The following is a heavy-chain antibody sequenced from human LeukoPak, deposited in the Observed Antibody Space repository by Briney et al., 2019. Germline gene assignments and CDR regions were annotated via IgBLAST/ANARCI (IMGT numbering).Heavy chain of an antibody. CDR3: ASYIGLQWFGELLTGRWFDP. CDR2: IHDSGST. V-gene: IGHV4-30-2*03. CDR1: GDSISSGGYS. D-gene: IGHD3-10*01. Sequence: SETLSLTCVVSGDSISSGGYSWSWIRQTPGKGLEWIAYIHDSGSTYNNPSLKSRVTISVDTSKNQFSLKLSSVTAADTAVYYCASYIGLQWFGELLTGRWFDPWGQGTLVTVSS. J-gene: IGHJ5*02.